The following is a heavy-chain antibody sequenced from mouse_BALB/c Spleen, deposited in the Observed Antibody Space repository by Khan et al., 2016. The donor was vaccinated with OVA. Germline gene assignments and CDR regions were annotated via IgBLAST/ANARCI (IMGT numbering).Heavy chain of an antibody. CDR3: ARTTVVGDFDY. D-gene: IGHD1-1*01. V-gene: IGHV14-3*02. Sequence: VQLQQSGAELVKPGASVKLSCTASGFNIKDTYMHWVKQRPEQGLEWIGRIDPANGNTKYDPKFQGKATITADTSSKTAYLQLSSLTSEDTAVYYCARTTVVGDFDYWGQGTTLTVSS. CDR2: IDPANGNT. J-gene: IGHJ2*01. CDR1: GFNIKDTY.